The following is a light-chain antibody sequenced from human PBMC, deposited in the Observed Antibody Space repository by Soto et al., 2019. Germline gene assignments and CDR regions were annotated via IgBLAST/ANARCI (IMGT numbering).Light chain of an antibody. CDR1: QGISSY. J-gene: IGKJ4*01. V-gene: IGKV1-8*01. CDR3: QQYYSYLLT. Sequence: AIRMTQSPSSLSASTGDRVTITCRASQGISSYLAWYQQKPGKAPKLLIYAASTLQSGVPSRFSGSGSGTDFTLTNSCLQSEDFATYYCQQYYSYLLTFGGGTKVEIK. CDR2: AAS.